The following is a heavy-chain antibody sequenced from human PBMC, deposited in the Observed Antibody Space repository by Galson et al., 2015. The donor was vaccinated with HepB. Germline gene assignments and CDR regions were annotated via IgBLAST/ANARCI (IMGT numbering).Heavy chain of an antibody. D-gene: IGHD2-2*01. V-gene: IGHV7-4-1*02. Sequence: SVKVSCKASGYTFTSYAMNWARQAPGQGLEWMGWINTNTGNPTYAQGFTGRFVFALDTSVSTAYLQISSLKAEDTAVYYCASPGYCSSTSCYADDYYYYYGMDVWGQGTTVTVSS. CDR3: ASPGYCSSTSCYADDYYYYYGMDV. CDR1: GYTFTSYA. J-gene: IGHJ6*02. CDR2: INTNTGNP.